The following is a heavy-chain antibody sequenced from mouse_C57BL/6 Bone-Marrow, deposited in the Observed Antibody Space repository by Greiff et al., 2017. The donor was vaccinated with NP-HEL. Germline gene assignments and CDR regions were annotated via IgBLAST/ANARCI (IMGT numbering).Heavy chain of an antibody. CDR1: GFTFSDYY. CDR2: ISNGGGST. Sequence: EVKLMDSGGGLVQPGGSLKLSCAASGFTFSDYYMYWVRQTPEKRLEWVAYISNGGGSTYYPDTVKGRFTISRDNAKNTLYLQMSRLKSEDTAMYYCARRTTVVATTDYYAMDYWGQGTSVTVSS. J-gene: IGHJ4*01. CDR3: ARRTTVVATTDYYAMDY. D-gene: IGHD1-1*01. V-gene: IGHV5-12*01.